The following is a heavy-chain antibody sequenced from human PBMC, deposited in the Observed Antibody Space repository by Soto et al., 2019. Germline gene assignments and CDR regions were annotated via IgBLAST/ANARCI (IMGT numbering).Heavy chain of an antibody. V-gene: IGHV4-34*01. CDR2: INHSGST. CDR3: ARVVGIFWFYYYMDV. Sequence: SETLSLTCAVYGGSFSGYYWSWIRQPPGKGLEWIGEINHSGSTNYNPSLKSRVTISVDTSKNQFSLKLSSVTAADTAVYYCARVVGIFWFYYYMDVWGKGTTVTVS. CDR1: GGSFSGYY. J-gene: IGHJ6*03. D-gene: IGHD3-9*01.